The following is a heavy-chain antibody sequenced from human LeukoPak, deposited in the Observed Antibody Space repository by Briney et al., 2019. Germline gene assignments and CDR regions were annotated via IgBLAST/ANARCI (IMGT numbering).Heavy chain of an antibody. D-gene: IGHD3-16*01. CDR2: ISYDGSTK. CDR1: GFTFSSFG. V-gene: IGHV3-30*18. Sequence: GRSLRLSCAASGFTFSSFGMHWVRQAPGKGLEWVAVISYDGSTKYYADSVKGRFTISRDNSKNTLYLQMSSLRDEDTAVYYCAKREVRGTYLYYFDYWGQGTLVTVSS. CDR3: AKREVRGTYLYYFDY. J-gene: IGHJ4*02.